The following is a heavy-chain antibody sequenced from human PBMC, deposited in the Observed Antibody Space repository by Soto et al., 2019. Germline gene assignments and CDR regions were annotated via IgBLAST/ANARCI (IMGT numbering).Heavy chain of an antibody. J-gene: IGHJ4*02. CDR1: GFTFSSYA. Sequence: PGGSLRLSCAASGFTFSSYAMHWVRQAPGKGLEWVAVISYDGSNKYYADSVKGRFTISRDNSKNTLYLQMNSLRADDSAVYFCAKESYSSGWNFDSWGQGTRVTVSS. CDR2: ISYDGSNK. V-gene: IGHV3-30-3*01. CDR3: AKESYSSGWNFDS. D-gene: IGHD6-19*01.